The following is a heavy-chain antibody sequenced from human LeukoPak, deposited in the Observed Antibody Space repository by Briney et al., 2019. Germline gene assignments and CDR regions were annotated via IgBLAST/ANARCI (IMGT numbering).Heavy chain of an antibody. CDR2: IYSDNT. Sequence: GGTLRLSCAASGFTFSSYGMNWVRQAPGKGLEWVSFIYSDNTHYSDSVKGRFTISRDNSKNTLYLQMNSLRAEDTAVYYCARYASGSYYPYYSYYMDVWGKGTTVTISS. J-gene: IGHJ6*03. D-gene: IGHD3-10*01. CDR1: GFTFSSYG. CDR3: ARYASGSYYPYYSYYMDV. V-gene: IGHV3-53*01.